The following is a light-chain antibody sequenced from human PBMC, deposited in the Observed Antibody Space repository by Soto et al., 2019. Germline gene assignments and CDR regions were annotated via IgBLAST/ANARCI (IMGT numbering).Light chain of an antibody. CDR3: QQYVTSPWA. V-gene: IGKV3-20*01. CDR2: GAS. J-gene: IGKJ1*01. CDR1: QSVSSSF. Sequence: EIVLTQSPGTLSLSPGERATLSCRASQSVSSSFLAWYQQKPGQAPRLLIYGASNTATGIPDRFSGSGSGTDFTLTISRLEPEDFAVYYCQQYVTSPWAFGQGTTVAIE.